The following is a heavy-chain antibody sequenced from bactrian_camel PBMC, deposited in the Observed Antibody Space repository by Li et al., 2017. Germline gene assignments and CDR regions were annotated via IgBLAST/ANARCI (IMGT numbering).Heavy chain of an antibody. V-gene: IGHV3S40*01. J-gene: IGHJ4*01. CDR3: VTDFFVLQATNY. Sequence: VQLVESGGDVVKPGGSLRLSCAASGFTFTDYGMSWVRQAPGKGLEWVSGIDSWRGRTTYYADSVKGRFAISRDNPKNTVYLQMNSLKPEDTAVYYCVTDFFVLQATNYWGQGTQVTVS. CDR1: GFTFTDYG. D-gene: IGHD3*01. CDR2: IDSWRGRTT.